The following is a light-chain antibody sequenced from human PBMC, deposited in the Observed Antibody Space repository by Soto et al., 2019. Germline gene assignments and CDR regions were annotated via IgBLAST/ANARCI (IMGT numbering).Light chain of an antibody. CDR3: QQSYSTPLT. CDR2: AAS. CDR1: QSISSY. J-gene: IGKJ4*01. Sequence: DIQMTQSPSSLSASVGDRVTITCRASQSISSYLNWYQQKPGKAPKLLIYAASSLQSGVPSRFNDSGSGTDFTLTISSLQPEDFATYYCQQSYSTPLTFGGGTKVEIK. V-gene: IGKV1-39*01.